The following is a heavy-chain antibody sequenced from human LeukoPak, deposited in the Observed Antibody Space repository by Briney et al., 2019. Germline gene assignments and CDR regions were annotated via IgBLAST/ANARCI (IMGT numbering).Heavy chain of an antibody. Sequence: PSETLSLTCAVYGGSFSGYYWSWIRQPPGKGLEWIGEINHSGSTNYNPSLKSRVTISVDTSKNQFSLKLSSVTAADTAVYYCARGSTVSRFLRFDPWGQGTLVTVSS. D-gene: IGHD3-3*01. J-gene: IGHJ5*02. CDR2: INHSGST. CDR3: ARGSTVSRFLRFDP. CDR1: GGSFSGYY. V-gene: IGHV4-34*01.